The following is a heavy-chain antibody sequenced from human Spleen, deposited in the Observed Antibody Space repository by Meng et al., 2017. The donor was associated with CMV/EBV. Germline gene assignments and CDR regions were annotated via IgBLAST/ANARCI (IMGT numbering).Heavy chain of an antibody. V-gene: IGHV3-21*01. CDR3: ASTEYYFDSSAYYH. J-gene: IGHJ5*02. CDR1: GFTFSSYS. CDR2: ISSSNSYI. Sequence: SGFTFSSYSMNWVRQAPGKGLEWVSSISSSNSYIYYADSVKGRFTISRDNAKNSLYLQMNSLRAEDTAVYYCASTEYYFDSSAYYHWGQGTLVTVSS. D-gene: IGHD3-22*01.